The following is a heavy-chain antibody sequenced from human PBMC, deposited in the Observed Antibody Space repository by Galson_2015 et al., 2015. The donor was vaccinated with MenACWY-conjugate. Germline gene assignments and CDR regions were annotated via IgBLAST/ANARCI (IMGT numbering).Heavy chain of an antibody. V-gene: IGHV4-59*11. CDR3: VRDQDRNYNFYGLDV. Sequence: SETLSLTCSVSGGSIRRHYWSWIRQPPGKGLEWIGYMYYTGSTNYNPSLESRVSMSIDTSENQFSLKLTSVTAADTAVYYCVRDQDRNYNFYGLDVWGQGTTVIVSS. J-gene: IGHJ6*02. CDR1: GGSIRRHY. CDR2: MYYTGST.